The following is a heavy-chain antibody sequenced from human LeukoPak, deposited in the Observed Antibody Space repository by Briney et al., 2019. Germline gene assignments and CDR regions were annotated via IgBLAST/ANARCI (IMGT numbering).Heavy chain of an antibody. CDR2: IKIDGSET. V-gene: IGHV3-7*01. CDR3: ARDYKSPDFWAGYPPYHHDH. Sequence: GGSRRLSCAASGFDFSDFWMSWVRHVPGKGLEWVATIKIDGSETHYVESVKGRFTISRHNADSSLYLQMNSLRAEDTAVYYCARDYKSPDFWAGYPPYHHDHWGQGILVTVSS. J-gene: IGHJ4*02. CDR1: GFDFSDFW. D-gene: IGHD3/OR15-3a*01.